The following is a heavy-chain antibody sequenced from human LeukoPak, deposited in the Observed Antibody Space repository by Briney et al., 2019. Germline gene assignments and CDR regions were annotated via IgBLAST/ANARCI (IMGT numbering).Heavy chain of an antibody. Sequence: ASETLPLTCTVSGGSISSGDYYWSWIRQPPGKGLEWIGYIYYSGTTYYNPSLKSRVTISVDTSKNQFSLKLSSVTAADTAVYYCARYEDYYYNMDVWGKGTTVTVSS. D-gene: IGHD3-16*01. V-gene: IGHV4-30-4*08. CDR2: IYYSGTT. CDR3: ARYEDYYYNMDV. CDR1: GGSISSGDYY. J-gene: IGHJ6*03.